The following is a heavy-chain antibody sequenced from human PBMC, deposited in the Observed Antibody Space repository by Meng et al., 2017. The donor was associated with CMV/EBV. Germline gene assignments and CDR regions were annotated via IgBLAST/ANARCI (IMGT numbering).Heavy chain of an antibody. Sequence: SETLSLTCTVSGGSISSYYWSWIRQPPGKGLEWIGYIYYSGSTNYNPSLKSRVTISVDTSKNQFSLKRSSVTAADTAVYYCARGDIVVVPGAHYYYYGMDVWGQGTTVTVSS. V-gene: IGHV4-59*01. CDR1: GGSISSYY. CDR3: ARGDIVVVPGAHYYYYGMDV. CDR2: IYYSGST. J-gene: IGHJ6*02. D-gene: IGHD2-2*01.